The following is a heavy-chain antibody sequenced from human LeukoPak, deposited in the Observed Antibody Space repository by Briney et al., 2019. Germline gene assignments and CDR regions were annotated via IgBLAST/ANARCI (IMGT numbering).Heavy chain of an antibody. CDR1: GYTFTSYG. J-gene: IGHJ3*02. CDR2: INPSGGST. D-gene: IGHD1-26*01. CDR3: ARKSSGSLMSGAFDI. V-gene: IGHV1-46*01. Sequence: GASVKVSCKASGYTFTSYGISWVRQAPGQGLEWMGIINPSGGSTSYAQKFQGRVTMTRDTSTSTVYMELSSLRSEDTAVYYCARKSSGSLMSGAFDIWGQGTMVTVSS.